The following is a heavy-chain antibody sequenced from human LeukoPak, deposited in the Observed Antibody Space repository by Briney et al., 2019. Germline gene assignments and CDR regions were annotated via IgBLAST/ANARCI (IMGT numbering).Heavy chain of an antibody. CDR2: ISYDGSNK. Sequence: GGSLRLSCAASGFTFSSYGMHWVRQAPGKGLEWVAVISYDGSNKYYADSVKGRFTISRDNSKNTLYLQMNSLRAEDTAVYYCAKDTVIVGATRFDYWGQGTLVTVSS. J-gene: IGHJ4*02. CDR3: AKDTVIVGATRFDY. CDR1: GFTFSSYG. V-gene: IGHV3-30*18. D-gene: IGHD1-26*01.